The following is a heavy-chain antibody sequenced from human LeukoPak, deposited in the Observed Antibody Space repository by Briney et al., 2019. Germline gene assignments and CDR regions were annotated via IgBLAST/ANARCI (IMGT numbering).Heavy chain of an antibody. Sequence: GSLRLSCAASGFTFSSYEMNWVRQAPGKGLEWVSYISSSGSTIYYADSVKGRFTISRDNAKNSLYLQMNSLRAEDTAVYYCARVLYGGNSNWFDPWGQGTLVTVSS. V-gene: IGHV3-48*03. CDR2: ISSSGSTI. CDR3: ARVLYGGNSNWFDP. J-gene: IGHJ5*02. D-gene: IGHD4-23*01. CDR1: GFTFSSYE.